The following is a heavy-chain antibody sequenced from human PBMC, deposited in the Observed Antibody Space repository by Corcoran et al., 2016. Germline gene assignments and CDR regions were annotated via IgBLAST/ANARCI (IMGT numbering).Heavy chain of an antibody. J-gene: IGHJ6*02. Sequence: QVQLVQSGAEVKKPGSSVKVSCKASGGTFSSYAISWVRQAPGQGLEWMGGIIPIFGTANYAQKFQGRVTITADKSTSTAYMELSSLRSEDTAVYYCARYDFWSGYYPNYYYYYGMDVWGQGTTVTVSS. D-gene: IGHD3-3*01. CDR2: IIPIFGTA. CDR1: GGTFSSYA. CDR3: ARYDFWSGYYPNYYYYYGMDV. V-gene: IGHV1-69*06.